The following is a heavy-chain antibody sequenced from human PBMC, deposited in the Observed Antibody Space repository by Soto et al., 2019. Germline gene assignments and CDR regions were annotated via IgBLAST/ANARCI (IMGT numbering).Heavy chain of an antibody. V-gene: IGHV4-39*01. CDR2: IHYSGST. CDR1: GDSVTISDYY. J-gene: IGHJ4*02. Sequence: QLQLQESGPGLVEPSETLSLTCTVSGDSVTISDYYWGWIRQPPGKGLEWIGSIHYSGSTYYDPSLRSRVTLSGDTSRKQFSLELTTVTAADAPVYYCAAHDSGGYYAEYWGQGTLVTVSS. D-gene: IGHD3-22*01. CDR3: AAHDSGGYYAEY.